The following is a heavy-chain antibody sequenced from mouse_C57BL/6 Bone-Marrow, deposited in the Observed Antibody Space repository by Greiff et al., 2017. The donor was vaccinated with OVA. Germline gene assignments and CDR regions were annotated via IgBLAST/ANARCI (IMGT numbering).Heavy chain of an antibody. CDR1: GFTFSDYG. CDR2: ISSGSSTI. D-gene: IGHD1-1*01. CDR3: ARRDYYYGSSLFDY. V-gene: IGHV5-17*01. Sequence: EVKLVESGGGLVKPGGSLKLSCAASGFTFSDYGMHWVRQAPEKGLEWVAYISSGSSTIYYADTVKGRFTIARDNAKNTLFLQMTSLRSEDTAMYYCARRDYYYGSSLFDYWGQGNTLTVSS. J-gene: IGHJ2*01.